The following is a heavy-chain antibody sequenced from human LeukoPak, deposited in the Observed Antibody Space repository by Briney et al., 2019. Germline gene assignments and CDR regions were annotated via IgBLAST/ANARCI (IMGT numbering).Heavy chain of an antibody. D-gene: IGHD1-14*01. Sequence: SETLSLTCTVSGGSISSYYWSWIRQPPGKGLERIGYIYYSGSTNYNPSLKSRVTISVDTSKNQFSLKLSSVTAADTAVYYCAREAGTTGTYYFDYWGQGTLVTVSS. CDR3: AREAGTTGTYYFDY. V-gene: IGHV4-59*01. CDR1: GGSISSYY. J-gene: IGHJ4*02. CDR2: IYYSGST.